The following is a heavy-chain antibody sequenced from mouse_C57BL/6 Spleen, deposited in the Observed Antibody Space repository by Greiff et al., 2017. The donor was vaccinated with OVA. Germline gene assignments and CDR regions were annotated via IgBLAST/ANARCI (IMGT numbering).Heavy chain of an antibody. J-gene: IGHJ4*01. CDR3: ARDYYYAMDY. CDR2: ISDGGSYT. V-gene: IGHV5-4*01. Sequence: EVMLVESGGGLVKPGGSLKLSCAASGFTFSSYAMSWVRQTPEQRLEWVATISDGGSYTYYPDNVKGRFTISRDNAKNNLYLQKSHLKSEDTAMYYCARDYYYAMDYWGQGTSVTVSS. CDR1: GFTFSSYA.